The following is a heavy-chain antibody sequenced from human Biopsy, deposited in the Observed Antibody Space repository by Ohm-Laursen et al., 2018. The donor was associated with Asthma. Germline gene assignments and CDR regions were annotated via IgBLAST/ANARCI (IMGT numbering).Heavy chain of an antibody. CDR2: INHSGST. J-gene: IGHJ5*02. CDR3: ARAGQCSSTSCYNPGWFDP. V-gene: IGHV4-34*01. Sequence: TLSLTCAVYGGSFSGYYWSWIRQPPGKGLEWIGEINHSGSTNYNPSLKSRVTISVDTSKNQFSLKLSSVTAADRAVYYCARAGQCSSTSCYNPGWFDPWGQGTLVTVSS. D-gene: IGHD2-2*01. CDR1: GGSFSGYY.